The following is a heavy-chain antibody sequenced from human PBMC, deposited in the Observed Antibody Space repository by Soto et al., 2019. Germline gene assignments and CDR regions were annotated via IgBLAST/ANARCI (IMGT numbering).Heavy chain of an antibody. Sequence: EVQLLESGGGLVQPGGSLRLSCAASGFTFSSYAMSWVRQAPGKGLEWVSAISGSGGSTYYADSVKGRFTISRDNSKNTLYLQMNSLRAEDTAVYYCAKDGRRQKSTVTPTLYYYYGMGVWGQGTTVTVSS. CDR1: GFTFSSYA. D-gene: IGHD4-17*01. J-gene: IGHJ6*02. CDR3: AKDGRRQKSTVTPTLYYYYGMGV. CDR2: ISGSGGST. V-gene: IGHV3-23*01.